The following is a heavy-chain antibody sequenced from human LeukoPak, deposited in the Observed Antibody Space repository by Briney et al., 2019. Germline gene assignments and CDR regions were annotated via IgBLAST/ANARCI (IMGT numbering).Heavy chain of an antibody. CDR3: AKDLNYDPQGDFDY. D-gene: IGHD3-22*01. V-gene: IGHV3-30*02. CDR1: GFTFSSYG. CDR2: IRYDGSNK. J-gene: IGHJ4*02. Sequence: PGRSLRLSCAASGFTFSSYGMHWVRQAPGKGLEWVAFIRYDGSNKYYADSVKGRFTISRDNSKNTLYLQMNSLRAEDTAAYYCAKDLNYDPQGDFDYWGQGTLVTVSS.